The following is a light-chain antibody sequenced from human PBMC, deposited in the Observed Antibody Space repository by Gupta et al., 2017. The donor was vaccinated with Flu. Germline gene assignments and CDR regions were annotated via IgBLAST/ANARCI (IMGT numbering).Light chain of an antibody. Sequence: ERATLSCRASQSVSSDLAWFQRKPGRAPRLLIYGASTRAIGVPARFSGRGSGTEFTLTISSLQSEDFAVYYCQEYSDWPHATFGQGTKVEIK. V-gene: IGKV3-15*01. J-gene: IGKJ1*01. CDR1: QSVSSD. CDR3: QEYSDWPHAT. CDR2: GAS.